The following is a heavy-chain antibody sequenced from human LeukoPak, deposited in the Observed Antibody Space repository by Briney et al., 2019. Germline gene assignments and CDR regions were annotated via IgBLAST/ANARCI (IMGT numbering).Heavy chain of an antibody. CDR2: IFPGNSDT. V-gene: IGHV5-51*01. J-gene: IGHJ4*02. Sequence: GESLKISCKSSGYSFNSYWIGWVRQMPGKGLEWMAIIFPGNSDTIYSPSFQGQVTTSADKSISTAYLQWRGLTASDTAMYYCVRHNNYALDYWGQGTLVTVSS. CDR1: GYSFNSYW. D-gene: IGHD5-18*01. CDR3: VRHNNYALDY.